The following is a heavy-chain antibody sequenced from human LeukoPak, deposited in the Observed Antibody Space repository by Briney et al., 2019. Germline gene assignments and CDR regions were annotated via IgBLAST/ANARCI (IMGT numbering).Heavy chain of an antibody. D-gene: IGHD5-18*01. CDR3: ARGGHTAMVLYYYYMDV. CDR1: GGTLTSYA. CDR2: IVPIFGTP. Sequence: SVKVSCKTSGGTLTSYAISWVRQAPGQGLEWMGGIVPIFGTPSYAQKFQGRVTISADTSTGTAYMELSSLRSEDTAIYFCARGGHTAMVLYYYYMDVWGNGTTVTVSS. V-gene: IGHV1-69*06. J-gene: IGHJ6*03.